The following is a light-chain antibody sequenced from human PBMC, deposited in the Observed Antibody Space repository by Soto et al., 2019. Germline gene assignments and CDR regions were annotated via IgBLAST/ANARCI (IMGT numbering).Light chain of an antibody. CDR2: GAS. Sequence: EFVLTQSPGTLSLSPGERATLSCRASQSLANSFIAWYQQKPGQAPRLLIYGASTRATGIPARFSGSGSGTEFTLTISSLQSEDFAVYYCQQYNNWPPTFGQGTKVDI. V-gene: IGKV3-15*01. CDR3: QQYNNWPPT. J-gene: IGKJ1*01. CDR1: QSLANSF.